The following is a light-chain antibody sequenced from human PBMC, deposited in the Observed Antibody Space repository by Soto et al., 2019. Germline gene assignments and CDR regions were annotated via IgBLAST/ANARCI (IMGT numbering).Light chain of an antibody. CDR1: SSDVGSYEF. V-gene: IGLV2-23*01. J-gene: IGLJ1*01. CDR2: EGS. Sequence: QSALTQPDSVSGSLGQSITISCAGTSSDVGSYEFVSWYQQVPGKAPKLVIYEGSKWPSGVSNRFSGSKSGNTASLTISGLQADDGGDYYCCSYAGGETYVFGTGTKVTVL. CDR3: CSYAGGETYV.